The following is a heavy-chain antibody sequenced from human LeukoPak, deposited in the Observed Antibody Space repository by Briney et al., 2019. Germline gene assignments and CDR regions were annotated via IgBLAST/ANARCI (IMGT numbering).Heavy chain of an antibody. CDR3: ARHRARDGYNALAY. J-gene: IGHJ4*02. Sequence: PSETLSLTCTVSGGSISNYYWSWIRQPPGKALEWIAYMYNSVSNYTPSLKSRVTISVDTPKNQFYMKLSSVTAADTAVYYCARHRARDGYNALAYWGQGTLVTVSS. CDR2: MYNSVS. CDR1: GGSISNYY. D-gene: IGHD5-24*01. V-gene: IGHV4-59*08.